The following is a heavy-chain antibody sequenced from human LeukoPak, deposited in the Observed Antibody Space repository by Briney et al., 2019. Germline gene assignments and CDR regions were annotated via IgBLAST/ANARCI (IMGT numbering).Heavy chain of an antibody. J-gene: IGHJ3*02. CDR3: TTDPAYDSSHYYYRVDI. D-gene: IGHD3-22*01. Sequence: PGGSLRLSCAASGFTFRSYWMHWVRQAPGKGLAWVSQINTDGSSTSYADSVKGRFTISRDNAKNTLYLQVNSLRDEDTAVYYCTTDPAYDSSHYYYRVDIWGQGTMVTVSS. CDR1: GFTFRSYW. V-gene: IGHV3-74*01. CDR2: INTDGSST.